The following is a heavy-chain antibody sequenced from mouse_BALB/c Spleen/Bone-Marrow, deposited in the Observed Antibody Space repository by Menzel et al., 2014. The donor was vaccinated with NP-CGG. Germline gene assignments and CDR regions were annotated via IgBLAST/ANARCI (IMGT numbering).Heavy chain of an antibody. V-gene: IGHV7-3*02. D-gene: IGHD1-3*01. Sequence: EVKLMESGGGLVQPGGSLRLSCVTSGFTFTDYYMSWVRQPPGKALEWLGFIRNKANGYTTEYSASVKGRFTISRDNSQSILYLQKNTLRAEDSATFFCARDIKDNSNWYFAVWGAGATVTVSS. J-gene: IGHJ1*01. CDR2: IRNKANGYTT. CDR1: GFTFTDYY. CDR3: ARDIKDNSNWYFAV.